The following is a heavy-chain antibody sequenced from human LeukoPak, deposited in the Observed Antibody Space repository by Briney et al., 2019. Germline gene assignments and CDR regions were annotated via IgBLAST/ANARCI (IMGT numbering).Heavy chain of an antibody. D-gene: IGHD3-10*01. CDR2: IIPILGIA. CDR3: ASSGRTMNWFDP. Sequence: SVKVSCKASGGTFSSYTISWVRQAPGQGLEWMGRIIPILGIANYAQKFQGRVTITADKSTSTAYMGLSSLRSEDTAVYYCASSGRTMNWFDPWGQGTLVTVSS. CDR1: GGTFSSYT. V-gene: IGHV1-69*02. J-gene: IGHJ5*02.